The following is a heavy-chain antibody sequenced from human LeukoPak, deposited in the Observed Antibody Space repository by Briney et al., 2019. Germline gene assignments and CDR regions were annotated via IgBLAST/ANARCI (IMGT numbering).Heavy chain of an antibody. Sequence: AAVKVSCKASVYTFTSYYMHWVRPAPGQGLEWMGIINPSGGSTSYAQKFQGRVTMTRDMSTSTVYMELSSLRSEDTAVYYCARGGVGAQVDYWGQGTLVTVSS. J-gene: IGHJ4*02. CDR1: VYTFTSYY. CDR2: INPSGGST. D-gene: IGHD1-26*01. V-gene: IGHV1-46*01. CDR3: ARGGVGAQVDY.